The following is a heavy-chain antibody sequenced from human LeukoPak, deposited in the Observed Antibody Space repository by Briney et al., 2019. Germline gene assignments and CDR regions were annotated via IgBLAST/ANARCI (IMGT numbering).Heavy chain of an antibody. CDR3: ARLRYYDSSAYYYAFDY. V-gene: IGHV4-39*01. CDR2: IYYSGST. Sequence: KASETLSLTCTVSGGSISSSGYYWGWIRQPPGKGLEWIGTIYYSGSTYYNPSLKSRVTISVDTSKNQFSLKLSSVTAADTAVYYCARLRYYDSSAYYYAFDYWGQGTLVTVSS. J-gene: IGHJ4*02. D-gene: IGHD3-22*01. CDR1: GGSISSSGYY.